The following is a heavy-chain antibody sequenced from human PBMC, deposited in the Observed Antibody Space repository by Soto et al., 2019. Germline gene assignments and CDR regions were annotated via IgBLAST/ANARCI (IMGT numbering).Heavy chain of an antibody. Sequence: QVQLQESGPGLVKPSETLSLTCTVSGGSISGGVYYWSWIRQPPGKGLEWIGYIYDSGSTYYNPSPESLVTISVDTGKNQFSLRLSSVTAADTAVYYCAREIIPLTTDWYFDLWGRGALVTVSS. CDR1: GGSISGGVYY. CDR3: AREIIPLTTDWYFDL. V-gene: IGHV4-30-4*01. CDR2: IYDSGST. J-gene: IGHJ2*01. D-gene: IGHD4-17*01.